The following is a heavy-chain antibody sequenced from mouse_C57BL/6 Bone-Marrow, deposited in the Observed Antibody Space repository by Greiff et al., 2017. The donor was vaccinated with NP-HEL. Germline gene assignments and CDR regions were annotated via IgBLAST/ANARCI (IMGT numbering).Heavy chain of an antibody. CDR2: IHPNSGST. CDR3: ARWLLPYYFDY. J-gene: IGHJ2*01. V-gene: IGHV1-64*01. Sequence: QVQLQQPGAELVKPGASVKLSCKASGYTFTSYWMHWVKQRPGQGLEWIGMIHPNSGSTNYNEKFKSKATLTVDKSSSTAYMQLSTLTSEDSAVYYCARWLLPYYFDYWGQGTTLTVSS. CDR1: GYTFTSYW. D-gene: IGHD2-3*01.